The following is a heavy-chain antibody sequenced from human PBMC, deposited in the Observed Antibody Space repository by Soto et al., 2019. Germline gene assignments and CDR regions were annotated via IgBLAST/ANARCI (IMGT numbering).Heavy chain of an antibody. V-gene: IGHV4-59*01. CDR2: ISYSGNT. CDR3: ARAPMVLSRSYFDS. Sequence: SETLSLTCTVSGGPISNFYWSWIRQPPGKGLEWIGYISYSGNTNYNPSLKSRVSISVDTSKNQLSLNLTSVTAADTAVYYCARAPMVLSRSYFDSWGQGTPVTVSS. D-gene: IGHD2-8*01. CDR1: GGPISNFY. J-gene: IGHJ4*02.